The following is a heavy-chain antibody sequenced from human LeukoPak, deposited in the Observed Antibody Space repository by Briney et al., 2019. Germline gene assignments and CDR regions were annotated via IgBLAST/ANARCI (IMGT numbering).Heavy chain of an antibody. CDR2: IYYSGST. J-gene: IGHJ4*02. Sequence: PSETLSLTCAVSGGSISNYYWSWIRQPPGKELEWIGYIYYSGSTYYNPSLKSRVTISVDRSKNQFSLKLSSVTAADTAVYYCARWGRDGYNYFYFDYWGQGTLVTVSS. D-gene: IGHD5-24*01. CDR1: GGSISNYY. V-gene: IGHV4-59*12. CDR3: ARWGRDGYNYFYFDY.